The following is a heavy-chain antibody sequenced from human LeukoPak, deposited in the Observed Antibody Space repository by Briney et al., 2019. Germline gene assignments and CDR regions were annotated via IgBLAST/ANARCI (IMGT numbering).Heavy chain of an antibody. V-gene: IGHV3-7*03. CDR3: ARDPRAGSGDDY. Sequence: GSLRLSCAASGFTFSSYWMTWVRQAPGKGLEWVANTKQDGSEKYYVDSVKGRFTIFRDNAKNSLYLQMNSLGAEDTAVYYCARDPRAGSGDDYWGQGTLVTVSS. D-gene: IGHD3-10*01. J-gene: IGHJ4*02. CDR2: TKQDGSEK. CDR1: GFTFSSYW.